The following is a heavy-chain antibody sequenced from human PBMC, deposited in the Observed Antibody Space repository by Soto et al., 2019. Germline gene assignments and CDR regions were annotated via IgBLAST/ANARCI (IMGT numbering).Heavy chain of an antibody. J-gene: IGHJ4*02. Sequence: ASVKVSCKVSGYTLTELSMHWVRQAPGKGLEWMGGFDPEDGETIYAQKFQGRVTMTEDTSTDTAYMELSSLRSEDTAVYYCASFGSGYPFFDLCGQGTLVPGSS. CDR3: ASFGSGYPFFDL. D-gene: IGHD3-3*01. CDR2: FDPEDGET. CDR1: GYTLTELS. V-gene: IGHV1-24*01.